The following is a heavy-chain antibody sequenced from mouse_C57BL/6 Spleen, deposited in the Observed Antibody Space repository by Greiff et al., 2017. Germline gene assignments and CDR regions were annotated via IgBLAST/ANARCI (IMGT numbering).Heavy chain of an antibody. D-gene: IGHD1-1*01. Sequence: VQLQQSGAELVRPGASVKLSCKASGYTFTDYYINWVKQRPGQGLEWIARIYPGSGNTYYNEKFKGKATLTAEKSSSTAYMQLSSLTSEDSAVYFCARAPYYYGSSWGYFDVWGTGTTVTVSS. J-gene: IGHJ1*03. CDR3: ARAPYYYGSSWGYFDV. CDR2: IYPGSGNT. V-gene: IGHV1-76*01. CDR1: GYTFTDYY.